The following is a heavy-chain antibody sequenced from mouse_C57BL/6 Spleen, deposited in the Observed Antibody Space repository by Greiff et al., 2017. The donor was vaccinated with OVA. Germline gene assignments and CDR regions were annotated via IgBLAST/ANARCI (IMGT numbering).Heavy chain of an antibody. CDR1: GYTFTDYY. CDR3: ASADGYYVPMDY. J-gene: IGHJ4*01. Sequence: VQLQQSGPELVKPGASVKISCKASGYTFTDYYMNWVKQSHGKSLEWIGDINPNNGGTSYNQKFKGKATLTVDKSSSTAYMELRSLTSEDSAVYYCASADGYYVPMDYWGQGTSVTVSS. V-gene: IGHV1-26*01. CDR2: INPNNGGT. D-gene: IGHD2-3*01.